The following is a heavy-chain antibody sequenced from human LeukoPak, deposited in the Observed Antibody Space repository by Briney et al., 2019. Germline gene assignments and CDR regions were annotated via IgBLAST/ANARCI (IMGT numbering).Heavy chain of an antibody. CDR3: ANARDGYNYFDY. CDR2: IRYDGSNK. CDR1: RFTFSSYG. D-gene: IGHD5-24*01. Sequence: PGGSLRLSCAAFRFTFSSYGMHWVRQAPGKGLEWVAFIRYDGSNKYYADSVKGRFTISRDNSKKTLYMQMNSLRAEDTAVYYCANARDGYNYFDYWGQGTLVTVSS. J-gene: IGHJ4*02. V-gene: IGHV3-30*02.